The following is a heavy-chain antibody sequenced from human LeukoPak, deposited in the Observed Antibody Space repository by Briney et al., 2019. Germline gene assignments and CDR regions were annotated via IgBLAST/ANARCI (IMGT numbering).Heavy chain of an antibody. CDR3: ARDPRSGNYYMDV. J-gene: IGHJ6*03. CDR1: GFTFSSYA. Sequence: GGSLRLSCAASGFTFSSYAMSWVRQAPGKGLEWVSSITSSSSYVYYADSVKGRFTISRDNAKNSLYLQMNSLRAEDTAVYYCARDPRSGNYYMDVWGKGTTVTVSS. D-gene: IGHD3-3*01. CDR2: ITSSSSYV. V-gene: IGHV3-21*06.